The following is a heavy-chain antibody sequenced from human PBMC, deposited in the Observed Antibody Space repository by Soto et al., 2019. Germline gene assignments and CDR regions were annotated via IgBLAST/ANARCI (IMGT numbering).Heavy chain of an antibody. J-gene: IGHJ4*02. CDR1: GFTLSNYA. Sequence: GGSLRLSCAASGFTLSNYAMSWVRQAPGKGLEWFSTISGSGGRIYYADSVKGRFTISRDNSKNTLYLQMSSLRAEDTAVYYCGKTEGVGGQLVDSWGQGPRVTVSS. D-gene: IGHD6-6*01. CDR3: GKTEGVGGQLVDS. CDR2: ISGSGGRI. V-gene: IGHV3-23*01.